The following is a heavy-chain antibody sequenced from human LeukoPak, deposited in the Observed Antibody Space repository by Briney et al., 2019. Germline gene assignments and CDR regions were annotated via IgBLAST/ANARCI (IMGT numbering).Heavy chain of an antibody. CDR3: ARGRDRSKAGDH. CDR1: GGSCDDYY. V-gene: IGHV4-34*01. Sequence: SETLSLTCAVYGGSCDDYYCSWLRQPPGKGLEWIGEIHPSGIFYYNSSLLSRVTISIDTSRSQFSLRLTSVTAADTAFYYCARGRDRSKAGDHWGQGSLVTVSS. D-gene: IGHD5-24*01. CDR2: IHPSGIF. J-gene: IGHJ4*02.